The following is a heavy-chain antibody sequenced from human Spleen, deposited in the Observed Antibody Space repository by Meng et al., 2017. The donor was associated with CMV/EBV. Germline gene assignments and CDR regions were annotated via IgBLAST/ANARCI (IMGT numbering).Heavy chain of an antibody. J-gene: IGHJ4*02. Sequence: GESLKISCTASGFTFSSYTMNWVRQPPGKGLEWVSYISSSGRAVHYADSLRGRFTVSRDNAKNSLYLQMNSLRAEDTAVYYCARDKDFWSGLDCWGQGTLVTVSS. V-gene: IGHV3-48*04. CDR2: ISSSGRAV. CDR3: ARDKDFWSGLDC. CDR1: GFTFSSYT. D-gene: IGHD3-3*01.